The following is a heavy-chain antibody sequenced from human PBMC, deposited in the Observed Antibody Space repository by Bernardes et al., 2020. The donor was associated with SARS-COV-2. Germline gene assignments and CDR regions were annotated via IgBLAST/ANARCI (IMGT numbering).Heavy chain of an antibody. J-gene: IGHJ1*01. CDR1: GYTFTSYG. Sequence: ASVKVSCKASGYTFTSYGIGWVRQAPGQGLEWMGWISSYNGNANYAQNLHGRVTMTTDTSASAAYMELRSLRSDDTAVYYYTTSSYYSGLESWGQGTLVTVSS. CDR2: ISSYNGNA. CDR3: TTSSYYSGLES. D-gene: IGHD6-19*01. V-gene: IGHV1-18*01.